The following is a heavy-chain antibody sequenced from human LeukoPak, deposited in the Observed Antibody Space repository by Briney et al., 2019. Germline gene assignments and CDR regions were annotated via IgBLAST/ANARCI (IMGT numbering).Heavy chain of an antibody. D-gene: IGHD3-10*02. CDR2: ISSSSSTI. CDR3: AELGITMIGGV. CDR1: GSTFSSYS. V-gene: IGHV3-48*04. J-gene: IGHJ6*04. Sequence: GGSLRLSCAASGSTFSSYSMNWVRQAPGKGLEWVSYISSSSSTIYYADSVKGRFTISRDNAKNSLYLQMNSLRAEDTAVYYCAELGITMIGGVWGKGTTVTISS.